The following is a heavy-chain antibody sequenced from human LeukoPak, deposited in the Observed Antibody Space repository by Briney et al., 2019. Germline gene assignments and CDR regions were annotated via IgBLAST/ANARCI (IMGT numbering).Heavy chain of an antibody. V-gene: IGHV3-23*01. CDR3: ARVVWFGELRGMDV. Sequence: GGSLRLSCAASGFTFSSYAMSWVRQAPGKGLEWVSAISGSGGSTYYADSVKGRFTISRDNSKNTLYLQMNSLRAEDTAVYYCARVVWFGELRGMDVWGQGTTVTVSS. CDR2: ISGSGGST. D-gene: IGHD3-10*01. J-gene: IGHJ6*02. CDR1: GFTFSSYA.